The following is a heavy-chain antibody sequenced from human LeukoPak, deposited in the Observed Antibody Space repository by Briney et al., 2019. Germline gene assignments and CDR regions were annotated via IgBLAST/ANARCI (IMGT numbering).Heavy chain of an antibody. Sequence: SETLSLTCTVSGASISSSSYYWGWLRQPPGKGLEWIGEINHSGSTNYNPSLKSRFTISVDTPKNQFSLNLNSVTAADTAVYYCARVSEKVVWRYYYYYMDVWAKGTTVTVSS. CDR3: ARVSEKVVWRYYYYYMDV. J-gene: IGHJ6*03. D-gene: IGHD3-16*01. V-gene: IGHV4-39*07. CDR2: INHSGST. CDR1: GASISSSSYY.